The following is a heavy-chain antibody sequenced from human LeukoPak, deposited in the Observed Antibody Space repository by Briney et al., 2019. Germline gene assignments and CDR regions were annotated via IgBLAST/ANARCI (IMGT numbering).Heavy chain of an antibody. CDR2: ITASDGKT. J-gene: IGHJ4*02. V-gene: IGHV1-18*04. Sequence: GASVKDSCKASGYTFRNYGITWVRQAPGQGLEYMGWITASDGKTNYAQKLQGSLTMAKDPSTSTAYMELRSLRSDDTAVYYCARDPPCWGDSCYATGTTLDYWGQGTLVTVSS. CDR1: GYTFRNYG. CDR3: ARDPPCWGDSCYATGTTLDY. D-gene: IGHD2-2*01.